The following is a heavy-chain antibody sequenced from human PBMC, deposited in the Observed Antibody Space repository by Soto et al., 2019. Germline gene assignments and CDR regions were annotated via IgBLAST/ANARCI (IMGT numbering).Heavy chain of an antibody. CDR2: SNYVKDKK. CDR3: ARGRRSCTGNNCYTDFGF. J-gene: IGHJ4*02. CDR1: GYILTDFG. V-gene: IGHV1-3*01. D-gene: IGHD2-2*02. Sequence: GGGVTVSCMASGYILTDFGIHWVGQAPGQRGEWLGWSNYVKDKKLYLPKFQGRLAINRDTYANKAYVDLYNLRSEDADGYYCARGRRSCTGNNCYTDFGFWGQGSLVTVSS.